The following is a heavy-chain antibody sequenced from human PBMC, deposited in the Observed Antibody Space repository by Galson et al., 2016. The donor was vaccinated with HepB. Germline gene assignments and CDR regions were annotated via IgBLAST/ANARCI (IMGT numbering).Heavy chain of an antibody. J-gene: IGHJ4*02. D-gene: IGHD6-6*01. Sequence: SVKVSCKASGYSFPSYGITWVRQAPGQGLEWMGWISGYNTSTNYAQKFQGRVAMTADASTTTAHLELRSLRSDDTAVYFRARGLTMDSSYWYGFWGQGTLVTVSS. CDR1: GYSFPSYG. V-gene: IGHV1-18*01. CDR2: ISGYNTST. CDR3: ARGLTMDSSYWYGF.